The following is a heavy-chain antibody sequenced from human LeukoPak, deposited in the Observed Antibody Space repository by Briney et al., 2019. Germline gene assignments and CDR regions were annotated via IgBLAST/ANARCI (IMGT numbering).Heavy chain of an antibody. Sequence: GRSLRLSCAASGFTFSSYGMHWVRQAPGKGLEWAAVIWYDGSNKYYADSVKGRFTISRDNSKNTLYLQMNSLRAEDTAVYYCARDLWGSKGYFDYWGQGTLVTVSS. CDR3: ARDLWGSKGYFDY. CDR1: GFTFSSYG. D-gene: IGHD7-27*01. V-gene: IGHV3-33*01. J-gene: IGHJ4*02. CDR2: IWYDGSNK.